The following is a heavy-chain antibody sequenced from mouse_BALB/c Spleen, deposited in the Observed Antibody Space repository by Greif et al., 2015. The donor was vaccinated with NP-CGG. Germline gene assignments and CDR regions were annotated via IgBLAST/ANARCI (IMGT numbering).Heavy chain of an antibody. J-gene: IGHJ3*01. CDR3: ASYYYGSSRFAY. CDR1: SFNIKDTL. V-gene: IGHV14-3*02. CDR2: IDPANGNT. D-gene: IGHD1-1*01. Sequence: EVQLQQSGAELVKPGASVKLSCTASSFNIKDTLIHWVKQRPEQGLEWIGRIDPANGNTKYGPKFQGKATITADTSSNTAYLQLSSLTSEDTAVYYCASYYYGSSRFAYWGQGTLVTVSA.